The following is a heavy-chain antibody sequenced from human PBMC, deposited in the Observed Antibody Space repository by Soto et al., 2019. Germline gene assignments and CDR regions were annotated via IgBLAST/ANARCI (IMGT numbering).Heavy chain of an antibody. CDR1: GFTFSSYP. V-gene: IGHV3-30-3*01. Sequence: QVQLVESGGGVVQPGRSLRLSCAASGFTFSSYPMQWVSQAPGKGPEWVAVISVNGNNIHYGDSVKGRFTISRDNSKNTLYLQMSSLRVEDTAVYYCARSHSSSWHWFDPWGQGTLVTVSS. CDR3: ARSHSSSWHWFDP. D-gene: IGHD6-13*01. J-gene: IGHJ5*02. CDR2: ISVNGNNI.